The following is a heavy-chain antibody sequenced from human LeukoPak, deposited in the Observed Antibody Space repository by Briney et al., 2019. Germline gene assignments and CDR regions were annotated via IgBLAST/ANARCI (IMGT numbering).Heavy chain of an antibody. Sequence: ASVKVSCKASGYTFTGYYMHWVRQAPGQGLEWMGWINPNSGGTNYAQKFQGRVTMTRDTSISTAYMELSRLRSDDTAVYYCARGHADYYGAHQEIDYWGQGTLVTVSS. CDR3: ARGHADYYGAHQEIDY. D-gene: IGHD3-10*01. J-gene: IGHJ4*02. CDR2: INPNSGGT. V-gene: IGHV1-2*02. CDR1: GYTFTGYY.